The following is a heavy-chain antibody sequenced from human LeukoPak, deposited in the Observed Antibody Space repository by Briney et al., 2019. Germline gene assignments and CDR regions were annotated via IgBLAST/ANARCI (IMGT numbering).Heavy chain of an antibody. CDR3: ARDTGSSNWFDP. CDR1: GGSVSSDY. V-gene: IGHV4-4*07. Sequence: SETLSLTCTVSGGSVSSDYWSWIRQPAGKGLEWIGRIYTSGSTNYNPSLKSRATISVDKSKNQFSLKLNSVTAADTAVYYCARDTGSSNWFDPWGQGTLVTVSS. CDR2: IYTSGST. J-gene: IGHJ5*02. D-gene: IGHD6-6*01.